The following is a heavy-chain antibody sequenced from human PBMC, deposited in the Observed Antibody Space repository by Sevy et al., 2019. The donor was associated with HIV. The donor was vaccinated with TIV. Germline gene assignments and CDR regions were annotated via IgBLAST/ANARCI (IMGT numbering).Heavy chain of an antibody. V-gene: IGHV1-8*03. J-gene: IGHJ4*02. CDR3: AIAQPDRHCSGGSCYGDFDY. CDR1: GYTFTSYD. D-gene: IGHD2-15*01. Sequence: ASVKVSCKASGYTFTSYDINWVRQATGQGLEWMGWMNPNSGNTGYAQKFQGRVTITRNTSISTAYMELSSLRSEDTAVYYGAIAQPDRHCSGGSCYGDFDYWGQGTLVTVSS. CDR2: MNPNSGNT.